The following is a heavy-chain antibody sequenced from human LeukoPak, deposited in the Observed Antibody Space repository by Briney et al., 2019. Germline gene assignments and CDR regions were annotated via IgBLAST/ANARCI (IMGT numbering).Heavy chain of an antibody. CDR3: ARRLYIVVVPAAIPDYYFDY. Sequence: PSETLSLTCTVSGYSISSGYYWGWIRPPPGKGLEWIGSIYHSGSTYYNPSLKSRVTISVDTSKNQFSLKLSSVTAADTAVYYCARRLYIVVVPAAIPDYYFDYWGQGTLVTVSS. CDR1: GYSISSGYY. D-gene: IGHD2-2*02. V-gene: IGHV4-38-2*02. CDR2: IYHSGST. J-gene: IGHJ4*02.